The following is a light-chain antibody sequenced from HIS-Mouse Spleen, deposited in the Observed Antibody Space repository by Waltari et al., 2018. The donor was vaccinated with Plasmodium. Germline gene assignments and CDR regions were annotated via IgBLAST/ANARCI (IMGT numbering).Light chain of an antibody. V-gene: IGLV2-23*01. CDR3: CSYAGSSTWV. Sequence: SVSGSPGQSITISCTGTSSDVGSYNLVSWYQQHPGKAPKLMIYEGSKRPSGVSNRFSGSKSGNTASLTISGLQAEDEADYYCCSYAGSSTWVFGGGTKLTVL. CDR1: SSDVGSYNL. CDR2: EGS. J-gene: IGLJ3*02.